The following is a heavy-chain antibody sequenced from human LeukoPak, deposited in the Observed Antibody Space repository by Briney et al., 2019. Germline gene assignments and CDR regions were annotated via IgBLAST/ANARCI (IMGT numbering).Heavy chain of an antibody. CDR1: GFTVSSNY. Sequence: PGGSLRLSCAASGFTVSSNYMSWVRQAPGKGLEWVSVIYSGGSTYYADSVKGRFTISRDNSKNTLYLQMNSLRAEDTAVYYCAKDPSFTSSKCYPPGIWGQGTMVTVSS. J-gene: IGHJ3*02. V-gene: IGHV3-53*01. D-gene: IGHD2-2*01. CDR2: IYSGGST. CDR3: AKDPSFTSSKCYPPGI.